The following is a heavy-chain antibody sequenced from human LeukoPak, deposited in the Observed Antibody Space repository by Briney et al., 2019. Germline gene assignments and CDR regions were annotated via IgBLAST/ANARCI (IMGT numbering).Heavy chain of an antibody. Sequence: GGSLRLSCAASGFTFSNYWMSWILQAPGKGLEWVANINQDGSENSYVDSVEGRFTISRDNAKKTLYLHVNSLRAEDRAVYYCARDIYGGHDYWGQGTLLTVSS. V-gene: IGHV3-7*04. J-gene: IGHJ4*02. CDR3: ARDIYGGHDY. CDR1: GFTFSNYW. D-gene: IGHD2-21*01. CDR2: INQDGSEN.